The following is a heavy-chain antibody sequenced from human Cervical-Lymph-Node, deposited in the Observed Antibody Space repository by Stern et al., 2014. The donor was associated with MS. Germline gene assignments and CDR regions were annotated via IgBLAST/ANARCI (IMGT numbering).Heavy chain of an antibody. CDR3: ARSGGNYYDTSGYSTRDEFGS. D-gene: IGHD3-22*01. V-gene: IGHV4-59*01. CDR2: IHSSGST. CDR1: GGSIRTYY. Sequence: QVQLQESGPGLVKPSETLSLTCSVFGGSIRTYYWTWIRQPPGKGLEWIANIHSSGSTHYNPSLKSRVTMSLDMSESQVSLRLSSVSAADTAVYYCARSGGNYYDTSGYSTRDEFGSWGQGTLVTVSS. J-gene: IGHJ4*02.